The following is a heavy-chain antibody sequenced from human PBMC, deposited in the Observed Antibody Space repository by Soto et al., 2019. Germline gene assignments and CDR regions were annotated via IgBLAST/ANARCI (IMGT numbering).Heavy chain of an antibody. Sequence: DSVKGRFTISRDNSKNTLYLQMNSLRAEDTAVYYCARGRDYLGGDFDYWGQGTMVTDSS. J-gene: IGHJ4*02. V-gene: IGHV3-30*01. D-gene: IGHD3-16*01. CDR3: ARGRDYLGGDFDY.